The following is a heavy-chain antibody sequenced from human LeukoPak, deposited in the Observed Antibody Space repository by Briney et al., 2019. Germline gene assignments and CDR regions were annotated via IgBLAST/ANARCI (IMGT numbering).Heavy chain of an antibody. V-gene: IGHV1-69*01. J-gene: IGHJ6*04. D-gene: IGHD4-17*01. CDR1: GGTFSSYA. CDR3: AAFARVTVTDNYYYGMDV. Sequence: GSSVKVSCKASGGTFSSYAISWVRQAPGQGLEWMGGIIPIFGTANYAQKFQGRVTITADESTSTAYMELSSLRSEDTAVYYCAAFARVTVTDNYYYGMDVWGKGTTVTVSS. CDR2: IIPIFGTA.